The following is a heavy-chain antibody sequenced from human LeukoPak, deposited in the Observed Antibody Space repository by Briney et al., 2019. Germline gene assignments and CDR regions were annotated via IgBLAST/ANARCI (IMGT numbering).Heavy chain of an antibody. CDR3: AKSGAAYYDSSGYYFDY. V-gene: IGHV3-23*01. CDR2: ISGSGGST. CDR1: GFTFSSYA. D-gene: IGHD3-22*01. Sequence: PGGSLRLSCAASGFTFSSYAMSWVRQAPGKGLEWVSAISGSGGSTYYADSVKGRFTISRDNSKNTLYLQMNSLRAEDTAVYYCAKSGAAYYDSSGYYFDYWGQGTLVTVSS. J-gene: IGHJ4*02.